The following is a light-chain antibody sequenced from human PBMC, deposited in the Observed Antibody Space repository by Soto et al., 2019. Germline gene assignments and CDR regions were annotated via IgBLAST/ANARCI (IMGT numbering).Light chain of an antibody. V-gene: IGKV1-9*01. CDR3: QQLNSNPLA. J-gene: IGKJ4*01. CDR2: AAS. CDR1: QGISSY. Sequence: DLQLTQSPSFLSASVGDGVTITCRASQGISSYLAWYQQKPGKAPKLLISAASILQSGVPSRFSGSGSGTEFTLTISSLQPEDFATYYCQQLNSNPLAFGGGTKVEIK.